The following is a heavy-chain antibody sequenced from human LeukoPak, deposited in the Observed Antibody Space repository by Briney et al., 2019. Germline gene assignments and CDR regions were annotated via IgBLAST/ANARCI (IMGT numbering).Heavy chain of an antibody. CDR2: LSNTGNI. CDR3: ARRGDSPMIGNH. Sequence: AGGSLRLSCAASGFTFSSYGMNWVRQAPGKGLEWLSYLSNTGNIHYAQSVKGRFTISRDNAKSLLYLQMDGLRAEDTAVYYCARRGDSPMIGNHWGQGILVTVAS. CDR1: GFTFSSYG. J-gene: IGHJ4*02. V-gene: IGHV3-48*01. D-gene: IGHD3-16*01.